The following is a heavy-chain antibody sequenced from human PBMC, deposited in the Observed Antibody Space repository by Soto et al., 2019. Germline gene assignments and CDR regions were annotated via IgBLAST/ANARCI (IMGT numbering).Heavy chain of an antibody. D-gene: IGHD3-10*01. CDR3: ARGSGSYYKSTSIGY. V-gene: IGHV1-18*01. CDR1: GYTFTSYG. Sequence: GASVKVSCKASGYTFTSYGISWVRQAPGQGLEWMGWISAYNGNTNYAQKLQGRVTMTTDTSTSTAYMELRSLRSDDTAVYYCARGSGSYYKSTSIGYWGQGTLVTVSS. CDR2: ISAYNGNT. J-gene: IGHJ4*02.